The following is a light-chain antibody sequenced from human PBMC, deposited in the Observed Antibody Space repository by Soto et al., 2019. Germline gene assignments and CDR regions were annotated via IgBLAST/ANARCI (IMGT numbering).Light chain of an antibody. CDR3: ERSFSTPLA. CDR1: QSISSY. CDR2: AAS. V-gene: IGKV1-39*01. Sequence: IQMTQSPSSLSASVGDRVTITCRASQSISSYLHWYQQKPGKAPKLLIYAASSLQSGVPSRFRGSGAGTDFALTISSLQLEDFATYYCERSFSTPLAFGGGTKVAIK. J-gene: IGKJ4*01.